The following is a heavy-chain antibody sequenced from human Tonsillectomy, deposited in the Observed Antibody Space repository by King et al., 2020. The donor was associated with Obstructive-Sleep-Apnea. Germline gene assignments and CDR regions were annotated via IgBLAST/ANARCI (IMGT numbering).Heavy chain of an antibody. Sequence: HLQESGPGLVKPSETLSLTCTVSCVSISSISYYWGWIRQPPGKGLEWIGCIYYSGSTSYHPALKSRVTISVDTSTNQYSLTLSSVTAADTAVYYRAGDLFVGVTSFDYWGQGTLVTVSS. CDR1: CVSISSISYY. CDR2: IYYSGST. V-gene: IGHV4-39*07. D-gene: IGHD3-16*01. CDR3: AGDLFVGVTSFDY. J-gene: IGHJ4*02.